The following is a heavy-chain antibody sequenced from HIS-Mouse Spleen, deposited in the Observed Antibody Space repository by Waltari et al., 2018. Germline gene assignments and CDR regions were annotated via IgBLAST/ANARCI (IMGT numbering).Heavy chain of an antibody. J-gene: IGHJ2*01. CDR3: AREIPYSSSWYDWYFDL. D-gene: IGHD6-13*01. CDR1: GGSISSSRYY. V-gene: IGHV4-39*07. Sequence: QLQLQESGPGLVKPSETLSLTCTVSGGSISSSRYYWGWIGQPPGKGLEWIGSTYYSGSTYYNPSLKSRVTISVDTSKNQFSLKLSSVTAADTAVYYCAREIPYSSSWYDWYFDLWGRGTLVTVSS. CDR2: TYYSGST.